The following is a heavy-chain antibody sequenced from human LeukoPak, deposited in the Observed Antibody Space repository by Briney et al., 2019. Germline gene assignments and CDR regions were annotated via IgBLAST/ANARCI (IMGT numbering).Heavy chain of an antibody. Sequence: PGGSLRLSCTASGFTFGDYAMSWFRQAPGKGLEWVGFIRSKAFGGTTEYAASVKGRFTISRDESKSIAYLQMNSLKTEDTAVYYCTRVTVVVSGTRWFDPWGQGTPVTVSS. V-gene: IGHV3-49*03. CDR1: GFTFGDYA. CDR2: IRSKAFGGTT. J-gene: IGHJ5*02. CDR3: TRVTVVVSGTRWFDP. D-gene: IGHD2-15*01.